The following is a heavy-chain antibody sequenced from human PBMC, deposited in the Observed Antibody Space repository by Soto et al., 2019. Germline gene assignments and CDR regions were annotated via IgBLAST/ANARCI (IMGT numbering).Heavy chain of an antibody. CDR1: GGSISSYY. D-gene: IGHD3-16*01. CDR3: ARDHGAYYYYGMDV. Sequence: PSETLSLTCTVSGGSISSYYWSWIRQPPGKGLEWIEYIYYSGSTNYNPSLKSRVTISVDTSKNQFSLKLSSVTAADTAVYYCARDHGAYYYYGMDVWGQGTTVTVSS. V-gene: IGHV4-59*01. CDR2: IYYSGST. J-gene: IGHJ6*02.